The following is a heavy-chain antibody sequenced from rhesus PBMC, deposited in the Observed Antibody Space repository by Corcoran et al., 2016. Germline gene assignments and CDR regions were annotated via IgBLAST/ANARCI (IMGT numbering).Heavy chain of an antibody. CDR3: ASEGNGGSFVFVY. CDR2: IYGSGSST. J-gene: IGHJ4*01. D-gene: IGHD6-25*01. CDR1: GGSISSSY. Sequence: QLQLQESGPGLVKPSETLSVTCAVSGGSISSSYWSWIRQAPGKGLEWIGYIYGSGSSTNYNPSLKSRVTLSVDTSKNQLSLKLSSVTAADTAVYYCASEGNGGSFVFVYWGQGVLVTVSS. V-gene: IGHV4-169*02.